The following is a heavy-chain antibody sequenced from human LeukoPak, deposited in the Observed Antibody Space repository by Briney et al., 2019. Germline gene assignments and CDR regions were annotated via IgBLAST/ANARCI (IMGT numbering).Heavy chain of an antibody. D-gene: IGHD4-17*01. CDR3: ATLHYAWYFDL. Sequence: SETLSLTCTASGYSISSGYYWGWIRQSPGKGLEWIGSIYHSGSTYYNPSLKSRVTISVDTSKNLFSLKLSSVTAADTAVYYCATLHYAWYFDLWGRGTLVTVSS. J-gene: IGHJ2*01. CDR2: IYHSGST. CDR1: GYSISSGYY. V-gene: IGHV4-38-2*02.